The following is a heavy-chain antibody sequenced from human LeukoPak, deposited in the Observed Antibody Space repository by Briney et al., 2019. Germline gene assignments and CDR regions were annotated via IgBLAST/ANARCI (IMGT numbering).Heavy chain of an antibody. CDR2: IYPGDSDT. J-gene: IGHJ3*02. Sequence: KAGASLKISCMRSGSSFPSYWIGWVRPLAGKGLELLGIIYPGDSDTTHRPSFQAPFNISPHKSISPASLQWSSLKASETAMYYWAREAEERGNAFDIWGQGTMVTVSS. D-gene: IGHD1-14*01. CDR1: GSSFPSYW. V-gene: IGHV5-51*01. CDR3: AREAEERGNAFDI.